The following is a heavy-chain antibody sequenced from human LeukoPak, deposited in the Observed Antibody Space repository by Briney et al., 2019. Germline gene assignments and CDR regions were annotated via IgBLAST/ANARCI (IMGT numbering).Heavy chain of an antibody. D-gene: IGHD5/OR15-5a*01. V-gene: IGHV3-30*03. J-gene: IGHJ5*02. Sequence: PGGSLRLSCAASGFTFSSYGMHWVRQAPGKGLEWVAVMSYDGSKEYYADSVKGRFTISRDNSKNTLCLQMNSLRVEDTAVYYCLVWKHVFDRWGQGTLVTVSS. CDR1: GFTFSSYG. CDR2: MSYDGSKE. CDR3: LVWKHVFDR.